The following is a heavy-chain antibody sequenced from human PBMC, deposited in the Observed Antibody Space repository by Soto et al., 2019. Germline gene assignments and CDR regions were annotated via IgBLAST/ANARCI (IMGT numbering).Heavy chain of an antibody. CDR2: IYYSGST. J-gene: IGHJ6*03. CDR3: ARSVQSDYYYYYYMDV. Sequence: QVQRQESGPGLVKPSETLSLTCTVSGGSISNYYWSWIRQPPGKGLEWIGYIYYSGSTNYNPSLKSRVTISVDTSKNQFSLKLSSVTAADTAVYYCARSVQSDYYYYYYMDVWGKGTTVTVSS. D-gene: IGHD3-10*01. V-gene: IGHV4-59*01. CDR1: GGSISNYY.